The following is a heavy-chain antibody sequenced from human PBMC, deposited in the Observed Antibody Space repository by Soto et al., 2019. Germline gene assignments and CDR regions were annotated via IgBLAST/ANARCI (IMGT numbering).Heavy chain of an antibody. CDR3: AHIVVAGLGYYFDY. Sequence: QITLKESGPTLVKPTQTLTLTCTFSGFSLSSTRMAVGWIRQPPGKALEWLALIYWDDDKRYSPFLKSRLTIPKDTSKTPVVLTMSHMDPVDTARYYCAHIVVAGLGYYFDYWGQGTLVTVSS. CDR1: GFSLSSTRMA. D-gene: IGHD6-19*01. J-gene: IGHJ4*02. CDR2: IYWDDDK. V-gene: IGHV2-5*02.